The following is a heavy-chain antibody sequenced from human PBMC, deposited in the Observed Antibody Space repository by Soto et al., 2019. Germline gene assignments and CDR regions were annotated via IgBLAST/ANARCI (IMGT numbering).Heavy chain of an antibody. CDR3: ARVRVRFLEWLGSEG. Sequence: QVQLVQSGAEVKKPGSSVKVSCKASGGTFSSYAISWVRQAPGQGLEWMGGIIPIFGTANYAQKFQGSVTITADETTSNAYMVLSSLRSEDTAAYYCARVRVRFLEWLGSEGWGQGTLVTVSS. CDR1: GGTFSSYA. D-gene: IGHD3-3*01. V-gene: IGHV1-69*12. CDR2: IIPIFGTA. J-gene: IGHJ4*02.